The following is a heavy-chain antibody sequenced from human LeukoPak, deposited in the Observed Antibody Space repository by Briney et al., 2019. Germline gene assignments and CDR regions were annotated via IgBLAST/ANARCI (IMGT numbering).Heavy chain of an antibody. V-gene: IGHV4-59*01. CDR3: ARGWEFYESNGYVFDL. J-gene: IGHJ3*01. CDR2: RYYTGSA. D-gene: IGHD3-22*01. CDR1: GGSISNY. Sequence: ASETLSLTCTVSGGSISNYCSWIRQAPGKGLEWIGSRYYTGSASYSSSLRSRATISLGTSKNQFSLKLTSVTAADTAVYYCARGWEFYESNGYVFDLWGQGTMVTVSS.